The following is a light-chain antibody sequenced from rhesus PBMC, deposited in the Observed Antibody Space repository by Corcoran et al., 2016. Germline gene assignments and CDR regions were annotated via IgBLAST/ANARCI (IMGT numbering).Light chain of an antibody. CDR2: KAS. Sequence: DIQMTQSPSSLSASVGDRVTLTCQASQDIRNNLAWYQQKPGTVPKLLIYKASPLQSGVPSRVSGSGSGTDFTLTISSLQPEDFATYYCQHGYGTPFTFGPGTKLDIK. J-gene: IGKJ3*01. CDR1: QDIRNN. CDR3: QHGYGTPFT. V-gene: IGKV1-25*01.